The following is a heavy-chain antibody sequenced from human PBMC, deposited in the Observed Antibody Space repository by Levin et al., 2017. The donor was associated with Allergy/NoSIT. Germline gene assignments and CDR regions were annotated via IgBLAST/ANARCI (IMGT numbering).Heavy chain of an antibody. J-gene: IGHJ6*02. CDR1: GFTFSKAW. CDR3: TTGPGVLEVASILASQEHYYNGMDV. D-gene: IGHD5-12*01. CDR2: IKSTSDGGTT. V-gene: IGHV3-15*01. Sequence: GGSLRLSCAASGFTFSKAWMSWVRQAPGKGLEWVGRIKSTSDGGTTDYAAPVKGRFTISGDDSKNTLYLQMNSLKSEDTGLYYCTTGPGVLEVASILASQEHYYNGMDVWGQGTTVTVSS.